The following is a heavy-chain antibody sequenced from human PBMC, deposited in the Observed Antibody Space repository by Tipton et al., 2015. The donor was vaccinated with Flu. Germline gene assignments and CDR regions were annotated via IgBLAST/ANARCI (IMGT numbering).Heavy chain of an antibody. CDR2: IYTSGRT. V-gene: IGHV4-61*02. Sequence: TLSLTCTVSGGSIISGSHYWNWIRQPAGKGLEWIGRIYTSGRTDYNPSLKSRITISVDTSNNLFSLNLRSVSAADTAVYYCARAGGSNSWYVYWGQGTLVTVSS. D-gene: IGHD6-13*01. CDR3: ARAGGSNSWYVY. CDR1: GGSIISGSHY. J-gene: IGHJ4*02.